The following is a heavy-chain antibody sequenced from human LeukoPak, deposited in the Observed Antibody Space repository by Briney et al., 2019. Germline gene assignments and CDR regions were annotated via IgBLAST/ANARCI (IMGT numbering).Heavy chain of an antibody. CDR2: ISSSSSYI. Sequence: TGGSLRLSCAASGFTFSSYSMTWVCQAPGKGLEWVSSISSSSSYIYYADSVKGRFPISRDNAKKSLYLQMNSLRDEDTAVYYCARATTYDILTGYSDYWGQGTLVTVSS. D-gene: IGHD3-9*01. CDR1: GFTFSSYS. CDR3: ARATTYDILTGYSDY. V-gene: IGHV3-21*01. J-gene: IGHJ4*02.